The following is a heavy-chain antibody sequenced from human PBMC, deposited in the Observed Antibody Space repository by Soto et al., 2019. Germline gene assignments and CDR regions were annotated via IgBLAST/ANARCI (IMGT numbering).Heavy chain of an antibody. CDR1: GGSLSSYS. Sequence: SETLSLTCTVSGGSLSSYSWSWIRQPPGRGLEWIGYISYSGNTNYNPSLRSRVTISLDTSKNQFFLKMSSMTAADTAMFYCARRYSTGYYAFAIWGQGTMVTVSS. D-gene: IGHD5-18*01. V-gene: IGHV4-59*01. CDR2: ISYSGNT. CDR3: ARRYSTGYYAFAI. J-gene: IGHJ3*02.